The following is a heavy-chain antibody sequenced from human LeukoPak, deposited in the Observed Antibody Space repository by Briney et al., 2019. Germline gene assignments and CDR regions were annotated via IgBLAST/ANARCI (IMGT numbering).Heavy chain of an antibody. J-gene: IGHJ4*02. D-gene: IGHD6-6*01. Sequence: LAGGSLRLSCAASGFTFTNYGIQWARQAPVKGPEWVAFIQYDGSKEHYADSVKGRFTISRDNSKNTLFLQMNSLRAEDTAVYYCAKDPHSRSSVWGYFDYWGQGTLVTVSS. V-gene: IGHV3-30*02. CDR1: GFTFTNYG. CDR3: AKDPHSRSSVWGYFDY. CDR2: IQYDGSKE.